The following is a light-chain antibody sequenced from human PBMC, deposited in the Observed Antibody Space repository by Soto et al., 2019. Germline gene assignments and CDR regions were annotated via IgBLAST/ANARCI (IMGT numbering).Light chain of an antibody. V-gene: IGLV3-21*02. CDR3: QVWDRSSNHWV. J-gene: IGLJ3*02. CDR1: NIGSKS. CDR2: DDS. Sequence: SYALTQPPSVSVAPGQTATVTCGGRNIGSKSVHWYQQKPGQAPVLVVHDDSDRPSGIPGRFSGSNSGDTATLTISGVEAGDEADDYCQVWDRSSNHWVFGGGTKGTVL.